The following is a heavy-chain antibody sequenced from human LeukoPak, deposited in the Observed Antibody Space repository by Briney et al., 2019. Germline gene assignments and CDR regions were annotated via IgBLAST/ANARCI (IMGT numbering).Heavy chain of an antibody. CDR1: GGSFSGYY. J-gene: IGHJ4*02. V-gene: IGHV4-34*01. CDR2: INHSGST. D-gene: IGHD3-16*02. Sequence: SETLSLTCAVYGGSFSGYYWSWIRQPPGKGLEWIGEINHSGSTNYNPSLKSRVTISVDTSKNQFSLKLSSVTAADTAVYYCASGYPRHYWGQGTLVTVSS. CDR3: ASGYPRHY.